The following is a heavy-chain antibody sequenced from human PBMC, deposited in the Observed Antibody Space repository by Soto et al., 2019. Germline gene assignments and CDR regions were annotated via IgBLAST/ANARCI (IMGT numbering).Heavy chain of an antibody. Sequence: GGSLRLSCVASGFTFISSFMGWIRQAPGKGLEWVANINQDGGVTYYVDSVEGRFTISRDNTKDSLYLQMNSLRGEDTALYYCARYYRGSGRYFFDYRGQGTPVTVSS. D-gene: IGHD6-19*01. CDR1: GFTFISSF. CDR2: INQDGGVT. V-gene: IGHV3-7*03. CDR3: ARYYRGSGRYFFDY. J-gene: IGHJ4*02.